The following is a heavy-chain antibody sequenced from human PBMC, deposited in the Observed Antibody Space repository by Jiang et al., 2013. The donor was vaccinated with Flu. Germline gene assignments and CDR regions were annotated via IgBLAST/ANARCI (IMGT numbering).Heavy chain of an antibody. CDR3: ARRLTYCSGGSCFLDY. D-gene: IGHD2-15*01. V-gene: IGHV1-3*01. J-gene: IGHJ4*02. CDR2: INAGNGNT. Sequence: LEWMGWINAGNGNTKYSQKFQGRVTITRDTSASTAYMELSSLRSEDTAVYYCARRLTYCSGGSCFLDYWGQGTLVTVSS.